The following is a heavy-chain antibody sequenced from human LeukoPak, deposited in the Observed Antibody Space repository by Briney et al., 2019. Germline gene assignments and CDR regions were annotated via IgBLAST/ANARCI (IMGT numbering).Heavy chain of an antibody. CDR3: ARARGSYAFDI. Sequence: PGGSLRLSXAASGFTFSDYYMGWMRQAPGKGLEWVSYISNSGDTMYYVDSVKGRFTISRDNAKNSLFLQMSSLRVEDTTIYYCARARGSYAFDIWGQGTMVTVSS. V-gene: IGHV3-11*04. CDR1: GFTFSDYY. J-gene: IGHJ3*02. CDR2: ISNSGDTM. D-gene: IGHD1-26*01.